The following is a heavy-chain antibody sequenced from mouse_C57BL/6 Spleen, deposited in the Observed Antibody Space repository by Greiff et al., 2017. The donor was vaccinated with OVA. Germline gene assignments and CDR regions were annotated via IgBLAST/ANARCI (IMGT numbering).Heavy chain of an antibody. CDR3: ARMGDYVSETLFDY. Sequence: QVQLQQSGAELVRPGTSVKMSCKASGYTFTNYWIGWAKQRPGHGLEWIGDIYPGGGYTNYNEKFKGKATLTADKSSSTAYMQFSSLTSEDSAIYYCARMGDYVSETLFDYWGQGTTLTVSS. CDR2: IYPGGGYT. D-gene: IGHD1-1*01. CDR1: GYTFTNYW. J-gene: IGHJ2*01. V-gene: IGHV1-63*01.